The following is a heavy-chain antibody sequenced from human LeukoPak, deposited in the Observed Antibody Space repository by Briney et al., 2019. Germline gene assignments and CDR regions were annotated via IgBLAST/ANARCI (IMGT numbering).Heavy chain of an antibody. Sequence: PSETLPLTCTVSGGSISSYYWSWIRQPAGKGLEWIGRIYISGSTNYNPSLKSRVTMSVDTSKNQFSLKLSSVTAADTAVYYCAKSNGYGLVDIWGQGTMVTVSS. V-gene: IGHV4-4*07. D-gene: IGHD3-10*01. J-gene: IGHJ3*02. CDR1: GGSISSYY. CDR2: IYISGST. CDR3: AKSNGYGLVDI.